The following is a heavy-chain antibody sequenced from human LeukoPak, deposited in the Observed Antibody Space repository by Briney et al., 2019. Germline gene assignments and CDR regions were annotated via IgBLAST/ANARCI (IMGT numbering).Heavy chain of an antibody. Sequence: PSGTLSLTCAVSGGSISSSNWWSWVRQPPGKGLEWIGEIYHSGSTNYNPSLKSRVTISVDKSKNQFSLKLSSVTAADTAVYYCARGKIYCSSTSCYSDYYYGMDVWGQGTTVTVSS. CDR1: GGSISSSNW. D-gene: IGHD2-2*01. J-gene: IGHJ6*02. CDR2: IYHSGST. CDR3: ARGKIYCSSTSCYSDYYYGMDV. V-gene: IGHV4-4*02.